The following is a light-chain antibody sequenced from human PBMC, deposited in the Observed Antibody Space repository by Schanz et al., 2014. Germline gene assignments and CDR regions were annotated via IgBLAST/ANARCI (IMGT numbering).Light chain of an antibody. Sequence: QSVLTQPASVSGSPGQSITISCTGTSSDVGSYDLVSWYQQHPGKAPRLMIYEGSKRPSGVSNRFSGSISGNSASLTISGLQAEDEADYYCCSYAGSSTPNWVFGGGTKLTVL. J-gene: IGLJ3*02. CDR3: CSYAGSSTPNWV. CDR2: EGS. CDR1: SSDVGSYDL. V-gene: IGLV2-23*01.